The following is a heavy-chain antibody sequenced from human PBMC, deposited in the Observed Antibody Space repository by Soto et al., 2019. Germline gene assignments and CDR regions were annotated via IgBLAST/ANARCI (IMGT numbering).Heavy chain of an antibody. CDR2: IYWADDK. D-gene: IGHD2-21*02. V-gene: IGHV2-5*02. CDR1: GVSPSPSGVG. Sequence: AGPTLVNPPPTPPPTCTFSGVSPSPSGVGVGWIRQPPGKALEWPALIYWADDKRYSPSLKSRFTITKDTSKNQVVLTMTNMYPVDTATYYCAHLLTAIPPQFDYWGQGTLVTVSS. CDR3: AHLLTAIPPQFDY. J-gene: IGHJ4*02.